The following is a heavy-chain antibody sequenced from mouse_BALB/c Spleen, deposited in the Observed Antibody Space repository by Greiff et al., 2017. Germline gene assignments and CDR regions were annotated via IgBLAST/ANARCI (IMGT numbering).Heavy chain of an antibody. CDR1: GYSFTSYV. Sequence: EVQLQQSGPELMKPGASVKISCKASGYSFTSYVMHWVKQKPGQGLEWIGYINPYNDGTKYNEKFKGKATLTSDKSSSTAYMELSSLTSEDSAVYYCANGYYLTRFAYWGQGTLVTVSA. V-gene: IGHV1-14*01. D-gene: IGHD2-3*01. J-gene: IGHJ3*01. CDR3: ANGYYLTRFAY. CDR2: INPYNDGT.